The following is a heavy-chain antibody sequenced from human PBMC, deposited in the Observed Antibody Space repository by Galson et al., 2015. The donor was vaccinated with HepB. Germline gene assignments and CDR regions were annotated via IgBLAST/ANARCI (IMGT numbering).Heavy chain of an antibody. CDR3: ARWSRRFGEFYFDY. CDR2: IYYSGST. V-gene: IGHV4-59*01. J-gene: IGHJ4*02. D-gene: IGHD3-10*01. Sequence: SETLSLTCTVSGGSISSYYWSWIRQPPGKGLEWIGYIYYSGSTNYNPSLKSRVTISVDTSKNQFSLKLSSVTAADTAVYYCARWSRRFGEFYFDYWGQGTLVTVSS. CDR1: GGSISSYY.